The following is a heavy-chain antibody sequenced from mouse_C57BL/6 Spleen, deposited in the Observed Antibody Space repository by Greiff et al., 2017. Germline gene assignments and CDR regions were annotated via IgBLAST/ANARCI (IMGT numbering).Heavy chain of an antibody. J-gene: IGHJ4*01. CDR2: IYPRSGNT. V-gene: IGHV1-81*01. D-gene: IGHD1-1*01. CDR1: GYTFTSYG. Sequence: QVQLQQSGAELARPGASVKLSCKASGYTFTSYGISWVKQRTGQGLEWIGEIYPRSGNTYYNEKFKGKATLTADKSSSTAYMELRSLTSEDSAVYFCARPDYGSSPHYYAMDYWGQGTSVTVSS. CDR3: ARPDYGSSPHYYAMDY.